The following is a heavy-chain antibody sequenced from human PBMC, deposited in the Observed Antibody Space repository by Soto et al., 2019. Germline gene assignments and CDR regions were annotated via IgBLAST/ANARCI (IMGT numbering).Heavy chain of an antibody. D-gene: IGHD5-12*01. CDR1: GFTFSSYS. V-gene: IGHV3-48*02. CDR3: LGYVEPIDY. Sequence: EVQLVESGGGLVQPGGSLRLSCAASGFTFSSYSMNWVRQAPGKGLEWVSYISSSSSTIYYADSVKGRFTISRDNANNSLYLQLNSLRDEDTAVYYCLGYVEPIDYWGQGTLVTVSS. J-gene: IGHJ4*02. CDR2: ISSSSSTI.